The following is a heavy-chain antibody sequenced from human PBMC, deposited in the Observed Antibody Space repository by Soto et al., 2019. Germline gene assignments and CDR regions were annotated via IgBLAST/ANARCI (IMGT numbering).Heavy chain of an antibody. J-gene: IGHJ4*02. CDR3: AKEANPFIKTLVLIIFDY. CDR1: GFTFSMHS. CDR2: ISRDGRST. Sequence: GGSLRLSCSASGFTFSMHSMHWVRQTPGKALEYVSAISRDGRSTFYADSVKGRFTISRDNSKNTLYLRMNSLRSDDTAVYYCAKEANPFIKTLVLIIFDYWGQGT. D-gene: IGHD3-10*01. V-gene: IGHV3-64D*08.